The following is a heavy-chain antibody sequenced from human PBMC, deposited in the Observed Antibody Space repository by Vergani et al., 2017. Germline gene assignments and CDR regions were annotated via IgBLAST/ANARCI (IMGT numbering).Heavy chain of an antibody. V-gene: IGHV1-69*01. CDR3: ARVGTIFGVVTDYYYYMDV. J-gene: IGHJ6*03. CDR2: IIPIFGTA. Sequence: QVQLVQSGAEVKKPGSSVKVSCKASGGTFSSYAISWVRQAPGQGLEWTGGIIPIFGTANYAQKFQGRVTITADESTSTAYMELSSLRSEDTAVYYCARVGTIFGVVTDYYYYMDVWGKGTTVTVSS. CDR1: GGTFSSYA. D-gene: IGHD3-3*01.